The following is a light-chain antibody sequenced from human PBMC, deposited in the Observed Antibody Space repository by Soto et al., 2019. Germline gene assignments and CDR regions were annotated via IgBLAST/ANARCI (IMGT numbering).Light chain of an antibody. Sequence: QSALTQPASVSGSPGQSITISCTGTTNDVGRYNYVSWYQQHPGKAPKLMIYGVSNRPSGVSNRFSGSKSGNTASLTISGLQAEDEADYYCSSYTSRSTQVFGGGTKLTVL. CDR1: TNDVGRYNY. CDR2: GVS. V-gene: IGLV2-14*01. J-gene: IGLJ2*01. CDR3: SSYTSRSTQV.